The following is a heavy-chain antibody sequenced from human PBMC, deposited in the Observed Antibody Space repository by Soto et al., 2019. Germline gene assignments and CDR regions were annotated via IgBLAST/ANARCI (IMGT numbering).Heavy chain of an antibody. CDR3: ARGLIEYYYDSSGYYFDY. J-gene: IGHJ4*02. D-gene: IGHD3-22*01. CDR1: GFTVSSNY. V-gene: IGHV3-53*01. Sequence: GGSVRLSCVDSGFTVSSNYMRWVRQAKGKGLEWVSVIYSGGSTYYADSVKGRFTISRDNSKNTLYLQMNSLRAEDTAVYYCARGLIEYYYDSSGYYFDYWGQGTLVTVSS. CDR2: IYSGGST.